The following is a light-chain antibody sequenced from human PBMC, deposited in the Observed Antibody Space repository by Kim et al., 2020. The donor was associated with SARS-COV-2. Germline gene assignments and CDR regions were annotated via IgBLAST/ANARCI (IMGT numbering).Light chain of an antibody. CDR3: QQYGSSPPAFT. CDR1: QSVSSSY. CDR2: GAS. Sequence: EIVLTQSPGTLSLSPVERATLSCRASQSVSSSYLAWYQQKPGQAPRLLIYGASSRATGIPDRFSGSGSGTDFTLTISRLEPEDFAVYYCQQYGSSPPAFTFGPGTKVDIK. J-gene: IGKJ3*01. V-gene: IGKV3-20*01.